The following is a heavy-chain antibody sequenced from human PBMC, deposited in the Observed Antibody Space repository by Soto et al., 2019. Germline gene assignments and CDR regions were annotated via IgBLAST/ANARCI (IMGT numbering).Heavy chain of an antibody. CDR3: ARGGMVIIPTATAFDY. D-gene: IGHD2-2*01. CDR2: IYASGST. Sequence: SETLSLTCTVSGGSISTYYWSWIRQPAGKGLEWIGRIYASGSTNYNPSLKSRVTMSVATSKNQFSLKLGSVTAADTAVYYCARGGMVIIPTATAFDYWGQGTLVTVSS. V-gene: IGHV4-4*07. CDR1: GGSISTYY. J-gene: IGHJ4*02.